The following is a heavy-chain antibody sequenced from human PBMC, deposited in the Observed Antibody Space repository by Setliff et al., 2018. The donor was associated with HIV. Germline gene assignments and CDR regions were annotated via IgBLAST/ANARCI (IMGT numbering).Heavy chain of an antibody. CDR2: ISSGSTI. V-gene: IGHV3-48*03. J-gene: IGHJ4*02. D-gene: IGHD1-26*01. CDR3: ASTLSGSYHFDY. Sequence: PGGSLRLSCAGSGFTFSSYEFNWIRQAPGKGLEWVSYISSGSTIYYADSVKGRFTISRDNAKNSLYLQMNSLRAEDTAVYYCASTLSGSYHFDYWGQGTLVTVS. CDR1: GFTFSSYE.